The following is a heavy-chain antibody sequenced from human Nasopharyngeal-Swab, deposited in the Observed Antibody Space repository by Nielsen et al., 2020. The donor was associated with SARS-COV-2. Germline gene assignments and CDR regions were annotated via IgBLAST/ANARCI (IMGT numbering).Heavy chain of an antibody. D-gene: IGHD1-26*01. Sequence: LRLSCTVSGGSISSGDYYWSWIRQPPGKGLEWIGYIYYSGSTYYNPSLKSRVTISVDTSKNQFSLKLSSVTAADTAVYYCAREEWELGRGYGGQGTLVTVSS. CDR2: IYYSGST. J-gene: IGHJ4*02. V-gene: IGHV4-30-4*01. CDR1: GGSISSGDYY. CDR3: AREEWELGRGY.